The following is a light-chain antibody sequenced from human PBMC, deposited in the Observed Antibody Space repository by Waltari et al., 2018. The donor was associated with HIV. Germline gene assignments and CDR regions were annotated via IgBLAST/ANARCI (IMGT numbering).Light chain of an antibody. CDR1: QSLLHTDGKTY. CDR3: MQSIKLPLT. Sequence: IVLTQTPLSLSVTPGKPASISCKSSQSLLHTDGKTYLYWYLQKAGQPPQLLINEVSNRFSRVPDRFSGGGSGTEFSLKISRVEAEDVGIYYCMQSIKLPLTFGGGTKVEIK. V-gene: IGKV2D-29*01. CDR2: EVS. J-gene: IGKJ4*01.